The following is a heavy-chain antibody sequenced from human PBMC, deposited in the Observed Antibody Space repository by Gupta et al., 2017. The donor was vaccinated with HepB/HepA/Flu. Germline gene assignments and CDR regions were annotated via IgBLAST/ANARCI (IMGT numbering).Heavy chain of an antibody. CDR1: GGSFSGYY. CDR2: INHSGST. D-gene: IGHD2-2*01. J-gene: IGHJ5*02. CDR3: ARVWCSSTSCYGVNWFDP. Sequence: QVQLQQWGAGLLKPSETLSLTCAVYGGSFSGYYWSWIRQPPGKGLEWIGEINHSGSTNYNPSLKSRVTISVDTSKNQFSLKLSSVTAADTAVYYCARVWCSSTSCYGVNWFDPWGQGTLVTVSS. V-gene: IGHV4-34*01.